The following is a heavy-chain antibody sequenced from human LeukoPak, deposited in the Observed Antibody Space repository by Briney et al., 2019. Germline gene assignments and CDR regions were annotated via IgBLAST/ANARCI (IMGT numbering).Heavy chain of an antibody. V-gene: IGHV1-69*13. CDR3: ARGGVNYQLRGVWFDP. J-gene: IGHJ5*02. Sequence: GASVKVSCKASGGTFSSYAITWMRQAPGQGLEWMGGIIPIFGTIDYAQKFQGRVTVTADESTSTAYMELSSLRSEDTAVYYCARGGVNYQLRGVWFDPWGQGTLVTVSS. CDR1: GGTFSSYA. CDR2: IIPIFGTI. D-gene: IGHD3-16*01.